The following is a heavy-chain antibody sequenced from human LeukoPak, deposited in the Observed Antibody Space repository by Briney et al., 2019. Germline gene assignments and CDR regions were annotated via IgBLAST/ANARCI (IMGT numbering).Heavy chain of an antibody. D-gene: IGHD6-19*01. Sequence: GGSLRLSCAASGFTFSTFSMNWVRQTPGKGLEWVSAISGSGSDIYYADSVKGRFTISRDNPKRSLYLQMNSLRAEDTAVYYCAKVGVAGGYYWFDPWGQGTLVTVSS. CDR2: ISGSGSDI. CDR3: AKVGVAGGYYWFDP. V-gene: IGHV3-21*01. J-gene: IGHJ5*02. CDR1: GFTFSTFS.